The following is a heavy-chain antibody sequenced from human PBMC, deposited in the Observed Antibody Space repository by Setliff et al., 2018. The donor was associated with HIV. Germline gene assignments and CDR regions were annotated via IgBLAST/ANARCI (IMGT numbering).Heavy chain of an antibody. D-gene: IGHD2-15*01. V-gene: IGHV4-38-2*01. CDR2: IYHSENP. CDR3: ARSIVVVVAATPLGWFDS. Sequence: SETLSLTCAVTNYSISSGYYWDWIRQPPGKGLEWIGSIYHSENPYSNPSLKSRVTISVNTSKNQFSLKLSSVTAADTAVYYCARSIVVVVAATPLGWFDSWGQGTLVTVSS. CDR1: NYSISSGYY. J-gene: IGHJ5*01.